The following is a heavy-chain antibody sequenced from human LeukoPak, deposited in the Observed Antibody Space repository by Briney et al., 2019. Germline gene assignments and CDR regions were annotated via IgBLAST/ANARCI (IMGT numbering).Heavy chain of an antibody. Sequence: GASVKVSCKASGYTFTSYGISWVRQAPGQGLEWMGWISAYNGNTNYAQKFQGRVTITTDESTSTAYMELSSLRSEDTAVYYCAKMGSSWMGDWFDPWGQGTLVTVSS. J-gene: IGHJ5*02. D-gene: IGHD6-13*01. CDR3: AKMGSSWMGDWFDP. CDR1: GYTFTSYG. V-gene: IGHV1-18*01. CDR2: ISAYNGNT.